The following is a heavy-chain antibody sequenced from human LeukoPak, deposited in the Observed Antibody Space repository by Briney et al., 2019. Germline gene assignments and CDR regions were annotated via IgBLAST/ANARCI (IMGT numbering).Heavy chain of an antibody. J-gene: IGHJ3*01. CDR1: DGSINNYS. CDR3: ARRRKVAATGDAFDV. CDR2: VYYSGST. D-gene: IGHD5-12*01. Sequence: SETLSLTCTVSDGSINNYSWNWIRQPPGKGLEWIGYVYYSGSTNYNPSLKSRVTISVDTSKTHFSLKLNSVTAADTAVYFCARRRKVAATGDAFDVWGQGTVVTVSS. V-gene: IGHV4-59*08.